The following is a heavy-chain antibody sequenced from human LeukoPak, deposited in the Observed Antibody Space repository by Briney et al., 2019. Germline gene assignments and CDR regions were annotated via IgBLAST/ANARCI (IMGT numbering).Heavy chain of an antibody. CDR1: GFTFSTYW. J-gene: IGHJ4*02. D-gene: IGHD3-3*01. CDR2: INQDGSEK. V-gene: IGHV3-7*01. Sequence: GGSLRLSCAASGFTFSTYWMSWVRQAPGKGLEWVANINQDGSEKYYVDSVKGRFTISRDNAKNSLYLQMNSLRPEDTAVYYCAGHFGAWHYFDYWGQGTLVTVSS. CDR3: AGHFGAWHYFDY.